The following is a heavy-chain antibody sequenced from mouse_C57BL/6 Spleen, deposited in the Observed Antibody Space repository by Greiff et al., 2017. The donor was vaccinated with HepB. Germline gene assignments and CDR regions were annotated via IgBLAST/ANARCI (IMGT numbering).Heavy chain of an antibody. CDR3: VRRGSLPYYAMDY. J-gene: IGHJ4*01. Sequence: EVQGVESGGGLVQPKGSLKLSCAASGFSFNTYAMNWVRQAPGKGLEWVARIRSKSNNYATYYADSVKDRFTISRDDSESMLYLQMNNLKTEDTAMYYCVRRGSLPYYAMDYWGQGTSVTVSS. CDR2: IRSKSNNYAT. CDR1: GFSFNTYA. V-gene: IGHV10-1*01.